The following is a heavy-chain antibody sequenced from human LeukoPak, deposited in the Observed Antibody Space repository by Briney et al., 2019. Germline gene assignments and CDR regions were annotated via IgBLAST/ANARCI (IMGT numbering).Heavy chain of an antibody. CDR2: IRYSGRT. CDR3: ARALGYCSSTSCYIDY. J-gene: IGHJ4*02. D-gene: IGHD2-2*02. Sequence: SETLSLTCTASDDPISRDFWTWIRQPPGKGLEWIGYIRYSGRTEYNPSLKSRVTISIQTSKNQFSLKLTSVTAADTAVYYCARALGYCSSTSCYIDYWGQGTLVTVSS. V-gene: IGHV4-59*12. CDR1: DDPISRDF.